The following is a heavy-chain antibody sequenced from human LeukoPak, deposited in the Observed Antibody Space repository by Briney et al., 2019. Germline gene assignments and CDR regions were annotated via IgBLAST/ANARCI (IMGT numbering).Heavy chain of an antibody. D-gene: IGHD3-22*01. CDR1: GGSFRIYA. V-gene: IGHV1-69*13. CDR2: TIPIFGTA. Sequence: SVKVSCKASGGSFRIYAINWVRQAPGQGLEWMGTTIPIFGTANYAQKFQGRVTITADESTSTAYMELSSLRSEDTAVYYCARRNSDSSGYSHYYYYGMDVWGQGTTVTVSS. CDR3: ARRNSDSSGYSHYYYYGMDV. J-gene: IGHJ6*02.